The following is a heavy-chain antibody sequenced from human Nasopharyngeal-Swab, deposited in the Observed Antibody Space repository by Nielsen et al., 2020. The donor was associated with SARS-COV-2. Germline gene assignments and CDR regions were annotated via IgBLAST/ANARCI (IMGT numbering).Heavy chain of an antibody. D-gene: IGHD2-15*01. CDR1: GGSISSSSYY. Sequence: SETLSLTCTVSGGSISSSSYYWGWIRQPPGKGLEWIGYIYYSGSTYYNPSLKSRVTISVDTSKNQFSLKLSSVTAADTAVYYCARVLTRNLVVALVLDAFDIWGQGTMVTVSS. CDR3: ARVLTRNLVVALVLDAFDI. J-gene: IGHJ3*02. CDR2: IYYSGST. V-gene: IGHV4-31*03.